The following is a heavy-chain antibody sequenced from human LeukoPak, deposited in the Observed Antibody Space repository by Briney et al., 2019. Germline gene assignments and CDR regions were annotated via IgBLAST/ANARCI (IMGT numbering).Heavy chain of an antibody. J-gene: IGHJ4*02. V-gene: IGHV3-74*01. Sequence: RSLRLSSAASVFTFRDYWMHWVRQAPGKGLVWVSRINSDVGSTTYADSVKGRLTISRDNAKNTRYLQMNSLRAEDTAVYYCAIGNYALGWGGGTRVSVSS. CDR3: AIGNYALG. D-gene: IGHD3-16*01. CDR2: INSDVGST. CDR1: VFTFRDYW.